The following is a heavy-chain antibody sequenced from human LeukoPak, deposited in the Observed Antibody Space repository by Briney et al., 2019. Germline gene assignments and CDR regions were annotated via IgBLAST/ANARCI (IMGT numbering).Heavy chain of an antibody. J-gene: IGHJ6*03. CDR3: ASGGYCSGGSCLVYYYYYYMDV. Sequence: PSETLSLTCAVSGYSISSGYYWGWIRQPPGKGLEWIGSIYYSGSTYYNPSLKSRVTISVDTSKNQFSLKLSSVTAADTAVYYCASGGYCSGGSCLVYYYYYYMDVWGKGTTVTVSS. CDR2: IYYSGST. CDR1: GYSISSGYY. D-gene: IGHD2-15*01. V-gene: IGHV4-38-2*01.